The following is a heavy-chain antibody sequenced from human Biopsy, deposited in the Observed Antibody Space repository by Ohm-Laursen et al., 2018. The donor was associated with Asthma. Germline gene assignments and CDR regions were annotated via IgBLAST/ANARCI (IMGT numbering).Heavy chain of an antibody. V-gene: IGHV1-24*01. CDR1: GYRLTDLS. CDR2: HDPEEGGT. J-gene: IGHJ4*02. CDR3: ASDFPKDYVRYNFQF. D-gene: IGHD4-17*01. Sequence: ASVKGSCKISGYRLTDLSMHWVRQAPGQGLEWMGGHDPEEGGTVNAWRFQGRVTMTEDTSTDTAYMELSSLSSDDTAVYYCASDFPKDYVRYNFQFWGQGTLVTVSS.